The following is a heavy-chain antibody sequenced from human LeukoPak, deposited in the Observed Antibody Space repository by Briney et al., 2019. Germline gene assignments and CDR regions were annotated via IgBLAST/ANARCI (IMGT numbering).Heavy chain of an antibody. Sequence: GGSLRLSCAASGFTFSSYGMHWVRQAPGKGLEWVANIKQDGSEKYYVDSVKGRFTISRDNAKNSLYLQMNSLRAEDTAVYYCARIGLVGATQEDYWGQGTLVTVSS. CDR3: ARIGLVGATQEDY. CDR2: IKQDGSEK. V-gene: IGHV3-7*01. CDR1: GFTFSSYG. J-gene: IGHJ4*02. D-gene: IGHD1-26*01.